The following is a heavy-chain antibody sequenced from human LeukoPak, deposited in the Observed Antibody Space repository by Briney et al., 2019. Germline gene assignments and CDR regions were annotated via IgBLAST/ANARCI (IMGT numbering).Heavy chain of an antibody. CDR3: ARDRAYGSGSYGK. V-gene: IGHV4-34*01. D-gene: IGHD1-26*01. CDR2: INHSGST. J-gene: IGHJ4*02. CDR1: GGSFSGYY. Sequence: PSETLSLTCAVYGGSFSGYYWSWISQPPGKGLEWIGEINHSGSTNYNPSLKSRVTISVDTSKNQFSLKLSSVTAADTAVYYCARDRAYGSGSYGKWGQGTLVTVSS.